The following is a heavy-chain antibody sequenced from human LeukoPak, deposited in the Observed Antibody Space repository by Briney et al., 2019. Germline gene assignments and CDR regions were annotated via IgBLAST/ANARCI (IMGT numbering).Heavy chain of an antibody. CDR1: GYSISSGYY. CDR3: ARELVSIFGVDFDY. Sequence: SETLSLTCTVSGYSISSGYYWGWIRQPPGKGLEWIGSIYHSGSTYYNPSLKSRVTISVDTSKNQFSLKLSSVTAADTAVYYCARELVSIFGVDFDYWGQGTLVTVSS. CDR2: IYHSGST. V-gene: IGHV4-38-2*02. D-gene: IGHD3-3*01. J-gene: IGHJ4*02.